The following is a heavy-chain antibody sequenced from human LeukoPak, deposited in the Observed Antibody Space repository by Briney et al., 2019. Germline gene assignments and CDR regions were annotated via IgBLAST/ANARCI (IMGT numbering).Heavy chain of an antibody. CDR3: ARQKFDSTFVDTAMAIDY. D-gene: IGHD5-18*01. J-gene: IGHJ4*02. CDR2: ISYDGSYK. V-gene: IGHV3-30*04. CDR1: GFTFSSYA. Sequence: QPGRSLRLSCAASGFTFSSYAMHWVRQAPGKGLEWVAIISYDGSYKYYADSVMGRFTISRDNSKNTLYLQMNSLRAEDSAVYYCARQKFDSTFVDTAMAIDYWGQGTLVTVSS.